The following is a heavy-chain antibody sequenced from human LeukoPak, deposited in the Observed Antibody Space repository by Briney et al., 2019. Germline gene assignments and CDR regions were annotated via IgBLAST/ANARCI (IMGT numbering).Heavy chain of an antibody. CDR1: GFTLSSYA. CDR2: ISGSGDST. CDR3: ARAPGYRGFLDY. V-gene: IGHV3-23*01. D-gene: IGHD6-13*01. Sequence: PGGSLRLSCAASGFTLSSYAMSWVRQAPGKGLEWVSAISGSGDSTYYADSVKGRFTISRDNSKKTLYLQLNSLRAEDTAVYYCARAPGYRGFLDYWGQGTLVTVSS. J-gene: IGHJ4*02.